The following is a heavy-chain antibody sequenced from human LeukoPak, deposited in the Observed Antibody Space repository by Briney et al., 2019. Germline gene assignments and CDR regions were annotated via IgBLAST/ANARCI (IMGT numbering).Heavy chain of an antibody. CDR3: AKKKGIGYYPLHY. Sequence: GVLRLSCAASGFTVSSNYMSWVSQAPGKGLEWVSVIYSGGSTYYADSVKGRFTISRDNSKHTLSLQMSSLRAEDTALYYCAKKKGIGYYPLHYWGQGTLVTVSS. CDR2: IYSGGST. D-gene: IGHD3-22*01. J-gene: IGHJ4*02. V-gene: IGHV3-66*01. CDR1: GFTVSSNY.